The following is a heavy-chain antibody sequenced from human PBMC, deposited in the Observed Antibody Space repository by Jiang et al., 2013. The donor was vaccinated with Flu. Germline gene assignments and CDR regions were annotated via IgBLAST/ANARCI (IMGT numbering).Heavy chain of an antibody. D-gene: IGHD6-13*01. CDR3: ARDLAAAGQYYYYYYGMDV. J-gene: IGHJ6*02. Sequence: VQLVESGGGVVQPGRSLRLSCAASGFTFSSYGMHWVRQAPGKGLEWVAVIWYDGSNKYYADSVKGRFTISRDNSKNTLYLQMNSLRAEDTAVYYCARDLAAAGQYYYYYYGMDVWGQGTT. V-gene: IGHV3-33*01. CDR1: GFTFSSYG. CDR2: IWYDGSNK.